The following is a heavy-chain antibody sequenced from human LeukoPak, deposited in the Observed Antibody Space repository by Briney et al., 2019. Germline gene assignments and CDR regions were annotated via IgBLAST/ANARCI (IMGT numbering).Heavy chain of an antibody. CDR1: GYIFTSYW. J-gene: IGHJ4*02. D-gene: IGHD5-18*01. CDR2: IYPGDSDT. V-gene: IGHV5-51*01. Sequence: GESLKISCKGSGYIFTSYWIGWVRQMPGKGLEWMGIIYPGDSDTRYSPSFQGQVTISADKSISTAYLQWSSLKASDTAMYYCARGRSVSYLPFDYWGQGTLVTVSS. CDR3: ARGRSVSYLPFDY.